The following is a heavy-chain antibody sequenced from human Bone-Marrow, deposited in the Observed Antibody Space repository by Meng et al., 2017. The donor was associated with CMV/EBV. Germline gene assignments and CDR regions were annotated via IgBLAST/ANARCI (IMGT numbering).Heavy chain of an antibody. J-gene: IGHJ6*02. V-gene: IGHV3-74*01. Sequence: GGSLRLSCAASGFTFSSYWMHWVRQAPGKGLVWVSRIDSDGSSTSYADSVKGRFTISRDNSKNTLYPQMNSLRAEDTAVYYCARAAAAGAYYYYGMDVWDQGTTVTVSS. CDR3: ARAAAAGAYYYYGMDV. D-gene: IGHD6-13*01. CDR2: IDSDGSST. CDR1: GFTFSSYW.